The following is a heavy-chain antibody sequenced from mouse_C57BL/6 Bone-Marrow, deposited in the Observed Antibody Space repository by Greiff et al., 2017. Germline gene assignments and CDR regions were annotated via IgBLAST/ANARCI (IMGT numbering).Heavy chain of an antibody. Sequence: VQLQQPGAELVMPGASVKLSCKASGYTFTSYWMHWVKQRPGQGLEWIGEIDPSDSYTNYNQKFKGKSTLTVDKSSSTAYMQLSSLTSEDSAVYYCARGIRRYYYAMDYWGQGTSVTVSS. D-gene: IGHD2-12*01. CDR1: GYTFTSYW. CDR3: ARGIRRYYYAMDY. J-gene: IGHJ4*01. V-gene: IGHV1-69*01. CDR2: IDPSDSYT.